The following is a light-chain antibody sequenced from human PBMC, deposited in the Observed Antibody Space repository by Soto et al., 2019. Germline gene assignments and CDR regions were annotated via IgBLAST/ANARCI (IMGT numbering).Light chain of an antibody. CDR1: QDISNY. V-gene: IGKV1-33*01. J-gene: IGKJ4*01. CDR2: DAS. CDR3: QQYDNLPLT. Sequence: DIPMNQSPSSLSASVGDRVTITCQASQDISNYLNWYQQKPGKAPKLLIYDASNLETGVPSKFSGRGSGTDCPFTISRLQPEDIATYYCQQYDNLPLTFGGGTKVDI.